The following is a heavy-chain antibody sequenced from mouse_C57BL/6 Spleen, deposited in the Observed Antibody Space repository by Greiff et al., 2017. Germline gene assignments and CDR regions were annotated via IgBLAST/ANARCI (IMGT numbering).Heavy chain of an antibody. CDR1: GYTFTDYE. CDR2: IDPETGGT. J-gene: IGHJ3*01. V-gene: IGHV1-15*01. Sequence: VQLQQSGAELVRPGASVTLSCKASGYTFTDYEMHWVKQTPVHGLEWIGAIDPETGGTAYNQKFKGKAILTADKSSSTAYMELRSLTSEDSAVYYCTREGHLLSWGQGTLVTVSA. CDR3: TREGHLLS. D-gene: IGHD1-1*01.